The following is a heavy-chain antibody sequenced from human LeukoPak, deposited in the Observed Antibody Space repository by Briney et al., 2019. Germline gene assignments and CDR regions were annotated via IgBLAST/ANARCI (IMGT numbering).Heavy chain of an antibody. D-gene: IGHD3-3*01. Sequence: PGGSLRLSCAASGFTFSSYSMNWVRQAPGKGLEWVSYISSSSTIYYADSVKGRFTISRDNAKNSLYLQMNSLRDEDTAVYYCARVNKKVTIFGVVPHFDYWGQGTLVTVSS. CDR2: ISSSSTI. J-gene: IGHJ4*02. CDR3: ARVNKKVTIFGVVPHFDY. CDR1: GFTFSSYS. V-gene: IGHV3-48*02.